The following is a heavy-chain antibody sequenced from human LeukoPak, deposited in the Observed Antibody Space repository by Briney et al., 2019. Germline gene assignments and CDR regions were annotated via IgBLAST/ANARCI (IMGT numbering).Heavy chain of an antibody. CDR1: GGTFSSYA. V-gene: IGHV1-69*05. D-gene: IGHD3-22*01. CDR3: ARDHRGYYDSSGYFAL. CDR2: IIPIFGTA. Sequence: ASVKVSCKASGGTFSSYAISWVRQAPGQGLEWMGGIIPIFGTANYAQKFQGRVTITTDGSTSTAYMELSSLRSEDTAVYYCARDHRGYYDSSGYFALWGQGTLVTVSS. J-gene: IGHJ4*02.